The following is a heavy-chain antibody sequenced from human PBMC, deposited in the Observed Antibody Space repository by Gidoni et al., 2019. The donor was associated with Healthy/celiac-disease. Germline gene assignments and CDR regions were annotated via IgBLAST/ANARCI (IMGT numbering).Heavy chain of an antibody. D-gene: IGHD3-10*02. V-gene: IGHV3-11*01. CDR2: ISSSGSTI. CDR1: GPTFSDHY. Sequence: QVQLVESGGGLVKPGGSLRLSCAASGPTFSDHYLSWIRQAPGKGLEWVSYISSSGSTIYYADSVKGRFTSSRDNAKNSLYLQMNSLRAEDTAVYYCARDGDGYNVWDRNYPYYYYGMDVWGQGTTVTVSS. J-gene: IGHJ6*02. CDR3: ARDGDGYNVWDRNYPYYYYGMDV.